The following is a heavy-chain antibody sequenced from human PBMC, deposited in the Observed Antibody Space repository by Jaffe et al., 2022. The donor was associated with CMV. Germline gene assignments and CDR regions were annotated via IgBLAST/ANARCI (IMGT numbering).Heavy chain of an antibody. CDR3: ARSGNSYGPDYYFDQ. V-gene: IGHV3-7*03. CDR2: IKYDGTEK. CDR1: TFTFSTYW. Sequence: EVQLVESGGGLVQPGGSLRLSCAASTFTFSTYWMSWVRQAPGKGLEWVANIKYDGTEKYYVDSVKGRFTISRDNAKNSLYLQMNSLRDEDTAVYYCARSGNSYGPDYYFDQWGQGTLVTVSS. J-gene: IGHJ4*02. D-gene: IGHD5-18*01.